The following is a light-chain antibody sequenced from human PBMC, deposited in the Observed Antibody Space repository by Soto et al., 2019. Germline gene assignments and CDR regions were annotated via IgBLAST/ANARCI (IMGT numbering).Light chain of an antibody. CDR3: LLSYSGSAV. CDR1: TGAVTSGHY. Sequence: QAVVTQEPSLTVSPGGTVTLTCGSSTGAVTSGHYPYWFQQKPGQAPRTLIYDTSNTQSWTPARFSGSLLGDKAALTLSGAQPEDEAEYYCLLSYSGSAVFGGGTKVTVL. J-gene: IGLJ2*01. CDR2: DTS. V-gene: IGLV7-46*01.